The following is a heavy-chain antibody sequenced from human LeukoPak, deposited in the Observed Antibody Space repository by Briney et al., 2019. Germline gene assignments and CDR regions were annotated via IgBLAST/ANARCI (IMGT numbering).Heavy chain of an antibody. V-gene: IGHV1-8*01. CDR1: GYTFTSYD. J-gene: IGHJ6*03. CDR2: MNPNCGNT. Sequence: GASVKVSCKATGYTFTSYDINWVRQATGQGLEWMGWMNPNCGNTGYAQKFQGRVTMTRNTSISTAYMELSSLRSEDTAVYYCARVGLQYYYYYYMDVWGKGTTVTVSS. CDR3: ARVGLQYYYYYYMDV.